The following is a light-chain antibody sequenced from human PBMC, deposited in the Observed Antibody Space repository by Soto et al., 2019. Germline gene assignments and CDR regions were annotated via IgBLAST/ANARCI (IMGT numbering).Light chain of an antibody. CDR1: SSDFGDYNY. CDR3: SSYAGSNNYV. J-gene: IGLJ1*01. CDR2: EVN. V-gene: IGLV2-8*01. Sequence: QSVLTQPPSASGSPGQSVTISCTGTSSDFGDYNYVSWYQQHPGKAPKLMIYEVNKRPSGVPDRFSGSKSGNTASLTVSGLQAEDEADYYCSSYAGSNNYVFGTGTKVTVL.